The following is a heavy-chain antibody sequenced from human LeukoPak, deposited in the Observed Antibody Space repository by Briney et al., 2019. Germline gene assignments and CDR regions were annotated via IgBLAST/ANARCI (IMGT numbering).Heavy chain of an antibody. V-gene: IGHV4-59*01. CDR2: VYSSGST. CDR1: GGSINAYY. J-gene: IGHJ3*02. Sequence: LETLSLTCTVSGGSINAYYWSWIRQPPGKGLEWIGYVYSSGSTNYNPSLKSRVTISVDTSKNQFSLKLSSVTAADTAAYYCARDGAFDIWGQGAMVTVSS. CDR3: ARDGAFDI.